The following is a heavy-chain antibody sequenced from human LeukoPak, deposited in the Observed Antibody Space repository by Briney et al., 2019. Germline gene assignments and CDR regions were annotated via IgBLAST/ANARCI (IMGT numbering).Heavy chain of an antibody. CDR3: ARDERDCGDCYLY. V-gene: IGHV4-61*02. CDR1: GGSISSGDYY. Sequence: SETLSLTCTVSGGSISSGDYYSWSWTPQHAVKGLGWIGRSCTSGNTNYNPSRKNRVTKSVDRSKNQFSLKLSSVTAADTAVYYCARDERDCGDCYLYWGQGTLVTVSS. D-gene: IGHD2-21*02. J-gene: IGHJ4*02. CDR2: SCTSGNT.